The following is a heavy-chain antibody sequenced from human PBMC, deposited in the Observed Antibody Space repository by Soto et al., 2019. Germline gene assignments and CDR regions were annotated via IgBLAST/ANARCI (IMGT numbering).Heavy chain of an antibody. CDR1: GGSISSCGYY. V-gene: IGHV4-61*08. Sequence: SETLSLTCTVSGGSISSCGYYWTWIRQHPGKGLEWIGYIYYSGSTYYNPSLKSRVTISVDTSKNQFSLKLSSVTAADTAVYYCARDKRHYYDSSGYYYFDYWGQGTPVTVSS. D-gene: IGHD3-22*01. CDR2: IYYSGST. J-gene: IGHJ4*02. CDR3: ARDKRHYYDSSGYYYFDY.